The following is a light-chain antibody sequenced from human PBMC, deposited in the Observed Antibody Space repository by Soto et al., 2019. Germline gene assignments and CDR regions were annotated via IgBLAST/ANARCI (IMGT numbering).Light chain of an antibody. V-gene: IGKV3-11*01. CDR3: QQRSNWWT. J-gene: IGKJ1*01. CDR1: QSVGSY. CDR2: DAS. Sequence: EIVLPQSPATLSLSPGERATLSCRASQSVGSYLAWYQQKPGQAPRLLIYDASNRATGIPARFSGSGSGTDFTLTISRLEPEDFAVYYCQQRSNWWTFGQGTRVEIK.